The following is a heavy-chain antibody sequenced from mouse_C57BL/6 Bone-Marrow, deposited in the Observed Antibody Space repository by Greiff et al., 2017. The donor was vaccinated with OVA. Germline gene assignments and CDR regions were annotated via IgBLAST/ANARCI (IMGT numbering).Heavy chain of an antibody. Sequence: QVQLQQPGAELVKPGASVRMSCKASGYTFTSYWITWVKQRPGQGLEWIGDIYPGSGSTNYNEKFKSKATLTVDTSSSTAYMQLSSLTSEDSAVYYCARMYYGSSDDYWGQGTTLTVSS. CDR3: ARMYYGSSDDY. V-gene: IGHV1-55*01. CDR2: IYPGSGST. CDR1: GYTFTSYW. J-gene: IGHJ2*01. D-gene: IGHD1-1*01.